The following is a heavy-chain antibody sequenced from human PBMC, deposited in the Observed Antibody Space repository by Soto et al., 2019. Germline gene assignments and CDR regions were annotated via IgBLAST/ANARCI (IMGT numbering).Heavy chain of an antibody. V-gene: IGHV3-7*01. J-gene: IGHJ4*02. CDR2: VKQDGSEE. D-gene: IGHD5-18*01. CDR1: GYSISTYW. CDR3: AALDTAMVKTAGY. Sequence: GGSLRLSCAASGYSISTYWMSWVRQAPGKGLERVANVKQDGSEEYYVDSMKGRFTISRDNAKNSLYLQMNSLRAEDTAVYYCAALDTAMVKTAGYWGQGTLVTVSS.